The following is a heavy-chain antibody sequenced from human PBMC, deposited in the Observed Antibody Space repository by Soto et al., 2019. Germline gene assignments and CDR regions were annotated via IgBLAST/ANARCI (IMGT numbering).Heavy chain of an antibody. D-gene: IGHD3-10*01. Sequence: ASVKVSCKASGYTFTSYGISWVRQAPGQGLEWMGWISAYNGNTNYAQKLQGRVTMTTDTSTSTAYMELRSLRSDDTAVYYCARFITMVRGVIEDAFGIWGQGTMVTVSS. V-gene: IGHV1-18*01. CDR2: ISAYNGNT. CDR3: ARFITMVRGVIEDAFGI. J-gene: IGHJ3*02. CDR1: GYTFTSYG.